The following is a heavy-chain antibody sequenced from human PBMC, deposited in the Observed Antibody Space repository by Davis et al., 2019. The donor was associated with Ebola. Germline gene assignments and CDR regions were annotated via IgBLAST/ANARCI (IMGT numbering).Heavy chain of an antibody. CDR3: ASGDGRSRSYDMDV. D-gene: IGHD2-15*01. CDR2: ISSSSSTI. J-gene: IGHJ6*03. Sequence: GESLKISCAASGFTFSSHIMNWVRPASGKGLEWVSYISSSSSTIYYADSVKGRFTISRDNAKNSLFLEMNSLRAEDTAFYYWASGDGRSRSYDMDVWGQGTTVTVSS. V-gene: IGHV3-48*04. CDR1: GFTFSSHI.